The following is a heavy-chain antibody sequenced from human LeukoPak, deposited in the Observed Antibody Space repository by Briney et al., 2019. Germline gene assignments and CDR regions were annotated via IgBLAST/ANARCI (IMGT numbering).Heavy chain of an antibody. CDR2: IYYSGST. D-gene: IGHD6-13*01. J-gene: IGHJ3*01. V-gene: IGHV4-39*07. CDR1: GGSISSSTYY. CDR3: ARISSSNWYNERGAFDV. Sequence: SETLSLTCSVSGGSISSSTYYWGWIRQPPGKGLEWIGSIYYSGSTYYNPSLKSRVTISVDTSKNQFSLKLSSVTAVDTAVYYCARISSSNWYNERGAFDVWGQGTMVTVSS.